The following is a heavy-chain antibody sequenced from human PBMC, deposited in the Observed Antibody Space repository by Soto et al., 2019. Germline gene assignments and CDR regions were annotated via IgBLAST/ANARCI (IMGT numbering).Heavy chain of an antibody. CDR2: MNPNSGNT. D-gene: IGHD1-26*01. Sequence: ASVKVSCKASGYTFTSYDINWVRQATGQGLEWMGWMNPNSGNTGYAQKFQGRVTMTRNTSISTAYMELSSLRSEDTAVYYCARAPFIQWAHYYYDGMDVWGQGTTVTVS. CDR3: ARAPFIQWAHYYYDGMDV. V-gene: IGHV1-8*01. CDR1: GYTFTSYD. J-gene: IGHJ6*02.